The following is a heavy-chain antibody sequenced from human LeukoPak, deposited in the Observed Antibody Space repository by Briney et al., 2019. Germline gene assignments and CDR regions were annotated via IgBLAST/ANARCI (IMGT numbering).Heavy chain of an antibody. CDR2: IYYSGST. CDR1: GGSISSDY. J-gene: IGHJ3*02. D-gene: IGHD4-17*01. V-gene: IGHV4-59*01. CDR3: ARSNYGDYVWLNAFDI. Sequence: SGTLSLTCTVSGGSISSDYWSWSRQPPGKGLEWIGYIYYSGSTNYNPSLKSRVTISVDTSKNQFSLRLSSVTAADTAVYYCARSNYGDYVWLNAFDIWGQGTMVTVSS.